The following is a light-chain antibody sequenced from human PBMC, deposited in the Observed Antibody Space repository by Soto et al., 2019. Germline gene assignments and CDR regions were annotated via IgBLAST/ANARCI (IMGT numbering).Light chain of an antibody. CDR3: SSYTSSSTYV. CDR2: DVS. Sequence: QSVLTQPASVSGSPGQSITISCTGTSSDVGGYNYVSWYQQHPGKVPKLMIYDVSNRPSGVSNRFSGSKSGNTASLTISGLQAEDEADYYCSSYTSSSTYVFRIGTKVTVL. CDR1: SSDVGGYNY. V-gene: IGLV2-14*03. J-gene: IGLJ1*01.